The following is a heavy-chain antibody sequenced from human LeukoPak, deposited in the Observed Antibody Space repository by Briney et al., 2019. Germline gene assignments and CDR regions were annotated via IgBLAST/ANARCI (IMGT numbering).Heavy chain of an antibody. D-gene: IGHD6-13*01. Sequence: GGSLRLSCVASGFTFSRHSMNWVRQAPGKGLEWVSYTSSSSSTIYYADSVKGRFTISRDNAKNSLYLQMNSLRDEDTAVYYCARVGYDNTRPAPYWGQGTPVTVFS. V-gene: IGHV3-48*02. CDR3: ARVGYDNTRPAPY. J-gene: IGHJ4*02. CDR2: TSSSSSTI. CDR1: GFTFSRHS.